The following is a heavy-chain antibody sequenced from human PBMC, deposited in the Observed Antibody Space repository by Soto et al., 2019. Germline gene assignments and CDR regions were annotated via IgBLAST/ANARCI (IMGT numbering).Heavy chain of an antibody. CDR1: GGCISSSNW. V-gene: IGHV4-4*02. CDR3: ARDRELYSSSYYYYGMDV. D-gene: IGHD6-6*01. Sequence: SETLSLTCAVSGGCISSSNWWSWVRQPPGKGLEWIGEIYHSGSTNYNPSLKSRVTISVDKSKNQFSLKLSSVTAEDTAVYYCARDRELYSSSYYYYGMDVWGQGTTVTVS. J-gene: IGHJ6*02. CDR2: IYHSGST.